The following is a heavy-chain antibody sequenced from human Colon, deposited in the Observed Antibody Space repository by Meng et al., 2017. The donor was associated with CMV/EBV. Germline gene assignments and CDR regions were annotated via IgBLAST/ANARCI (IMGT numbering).Heavy chain of an antibody. CDR1: GFSFYSYA. CDR3: ARDGVIGPFDF. J-gene: IGHJ4*02. CDR2: ISGRGATT. V-gene: IGHV3-23*01. Sequence: VLVLGAGVDGGQRGASLRSSCVASGFSFYSYAMSWVRQGAGEGLGWVATISGRGATTYYADSLEGRFSISRDNSKNTLFLQMDSVRAEDTAVFYCARDGVIGPFDFWGQGTLVTVSS. D-gene: IGHD3-16*02.